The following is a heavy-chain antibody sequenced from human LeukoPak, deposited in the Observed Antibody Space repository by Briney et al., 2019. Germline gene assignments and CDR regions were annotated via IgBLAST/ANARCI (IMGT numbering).Heavy chain of an antibody. CDR1: GGSISTYY. CDR3: AGSRPRSWFGELFGVLGVDY. Sequence: KPSETLSLTCTVSGGSISTYYWGWIRQPPGKGLEWIGSIYYSGSTYYNPSLKSRVTISVDTSKNQFSLKLSSVTAADTAVYYCAGSRPRSWFGELFGVLGVDYWGQGTLVTVSS. D-gene: IGHD3-10*01. CDR2: IYYSGST. J-gene: IGHJ4*02. V-gene: IGHV4-39*07.